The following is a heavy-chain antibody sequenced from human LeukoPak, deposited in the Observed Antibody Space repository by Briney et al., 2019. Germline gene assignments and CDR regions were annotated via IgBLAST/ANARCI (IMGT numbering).Heavy chain of an antibody. CDR3: ARDLWLLWFGESPYGMDV. V-gene: IGHV3-64*01. Sequence: GGSLRLSCAASGFTFSSYAMHWVRQAPGKGLEYVSAISSNGGSTYYANSVKGRFTISRDNSKNTLYLQMGSLRAEDMAVYYCARDLWLLWFGESPYGMDVWGQGTTVTVSS. D-gene: IGHD3-10*01. J-gene: IGHJ6*02. CDR2: ISSNGGST. CDR1: GFTFSSYA.